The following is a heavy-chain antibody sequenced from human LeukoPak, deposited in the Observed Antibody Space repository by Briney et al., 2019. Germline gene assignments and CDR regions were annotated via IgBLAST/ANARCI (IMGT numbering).Heavy chain of an antibody. D-gene: IGHD6-19*01. CDR2: ISYDGSNK. J-gene: IGHJ3*02. V-gene: IGHV3-30*18. CDR1: GFTFSSYG. CDR3: AKEVAGTLIVYAFDI. Sequence: PGGSLRLSCAASGFTFSSYGMHWVRQAPGKGLEWVAVISYDGSNKYYADSVKGRFTISRDNSKNTLYLQMNSLRAEDTAVYYCAKEVAGTLIVYAFDIWGQGTMVTVSS.